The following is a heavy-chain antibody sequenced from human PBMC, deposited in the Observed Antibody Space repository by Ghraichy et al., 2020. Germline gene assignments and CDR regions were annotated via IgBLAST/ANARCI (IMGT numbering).Heavy chain of an antibody. D-gene: IGHD2-15*01. V-gene: IGHV3-21*01. Sequence: GGSLRLSCAASGFTFSTYIMNWVRQAPGKGLEWVSSISRSGSHYADSVKGRFTISRDNAKNSLYLQMNSLRAEDTAVYYCTRGGGCSGGTCYWIDYWGQGTLVTVSP. J-gene: IGHJ4*02. CDR3: TRGGGCSGGTCYWIDY. CDR2: ISRSGS. CDR1: GFTFSTYI.